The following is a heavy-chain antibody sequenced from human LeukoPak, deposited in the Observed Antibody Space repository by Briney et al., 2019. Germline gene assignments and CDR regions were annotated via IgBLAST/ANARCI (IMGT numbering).Heavy chain of an antibody. Sequence: PGKSLRLSCAASGFTFSSYGMHWVRQAPGKGLEWVAVISYDGSNQYYADSVKGRFTISRDNSKNTLYLQMNSLRAEDTAVYYCAKDKGGGYGNDAFDIWGRGTMVTVSS. CDR2: ISYDGSNQ. D-gene: IGHD3-16*01. J-gene: IGHJ3*02. CDR3: AKDKGGGYGNDAFDI. V-gene: IGHV3-30*18. CDR1: GFTFSSYG.